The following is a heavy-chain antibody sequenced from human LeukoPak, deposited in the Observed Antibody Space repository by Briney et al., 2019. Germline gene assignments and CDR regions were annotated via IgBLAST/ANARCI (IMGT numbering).Heavy chain of an antibody. J-gene: IGHJ4*02. Sequence: SETLSLTCAVYGGSFSGYSWNWIRQPPVKGLEWIGEINHSGGTNYNPSLKSRVTISVDTSKKQFSLKLSSVTAADTAVHYCARHRPIAAASFDYWGQGTLVTVSS. CDR1: GGSFSGYS. D-gene: IGHD6-13*01. CDR3: ARHRPIAAASFDY. V-gene: IGHV4-34*01. CDR2: INHSGGT.